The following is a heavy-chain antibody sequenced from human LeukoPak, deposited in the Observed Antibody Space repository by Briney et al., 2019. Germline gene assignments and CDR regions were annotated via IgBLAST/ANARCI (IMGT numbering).Heavy chain of an antibody. Sequence: SVKVSCKASGGTFSGYAISWVRQAPGQGLEWMGGIIPIFGTANYAQKFQGSVTITADKSTSTAYMELSSLRSEDTAVYYCARADILTGYRFDYWGQGTLVTVSS. CDR1: GGTFSGYA. V-gene: IGHV1-69*06. CDR3: ARADILTGYRFDY. CDR2: IIPIFGTA. D-gene: IGHD3-9*01. J-gene: IGHJ4*02.